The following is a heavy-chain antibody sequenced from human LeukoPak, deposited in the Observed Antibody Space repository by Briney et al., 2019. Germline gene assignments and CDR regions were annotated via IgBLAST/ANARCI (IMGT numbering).Heavy chain of an antibody. V-gene: IGHV3-23*01. CDR1: GCTYSSYA. CDR3: AKVDCSGGSCFPDY. Sequence: GGSLRLSCAASGCTYSSYAMSWVRQAPGQGLEWVSAISGSGGSTYYADSVKGRFTISRDNSKNTLYLQMNSLRAEDTAVYYCAKVDCSGGSCFPDYWGQGTLVSVSS. CDR2: ISGSGGST. J-gene: IGHJ4*02. D-gene: IGHD2-15*01.